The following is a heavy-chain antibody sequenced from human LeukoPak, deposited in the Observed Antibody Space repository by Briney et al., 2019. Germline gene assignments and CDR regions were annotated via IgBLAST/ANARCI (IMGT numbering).Heavy chain of an antibody. CDR1: GYTFSNYA. CDR2: ISDTSTNT. CDR3: AKVPYPDYGSWRPPFMDV. J-gene: IGHJ6*02. Sequence: GGSLRLSCAASGYTFSNYALSWVRQAPGKGLEWDSTISDTSTNTYYADSVTGRFTISRDNSMNTLYLQMNSLRAEDTAIYFCAKVPYPDYGSWRPPFMDVWGQGTTVAVSS. D-gene: IGHD3-10*01. V-gene: IGHV3-23*01.